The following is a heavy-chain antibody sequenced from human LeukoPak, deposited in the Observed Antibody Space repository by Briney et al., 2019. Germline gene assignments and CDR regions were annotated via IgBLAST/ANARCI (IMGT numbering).Heavy chain of an antibody. J-gene: IGHJ6*04. CDR3: AELGITMIGGV. CDR1: VFTFSSYG. V-gene: IGHV3-48*04. Sequence: GGSLRLSCAASVFTFSSYGVHWVRQAPGKGLEWVSYISSSGSTIYYADSVKGRFTISRDNAKNSLYLQMNSLRAEDTAVYYCAELGITMIGGVWGKGTTVTISS. CDR2: ISSSGSTI. D-gene: IGHD3-10*02.